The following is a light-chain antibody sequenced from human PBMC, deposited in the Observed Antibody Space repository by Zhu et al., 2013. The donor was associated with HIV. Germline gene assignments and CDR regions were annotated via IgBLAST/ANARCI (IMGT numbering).Light chain of an antibody. Sequence: TQSPATLSVSLGDRVTLSCRAGRDLKTNLAWYQQKPGQAPRLLVEDASFRATGVPDRFSGSGSGTEFSLTISSLQPEDFATYYCQHVNSNAAFGPGTKVDV. CDR2: DAS. CDR1: RDLKTN. J-gene: IGKJ3*01. CDR3: QHVNSNAA. V-gene: IGKV3-15*01.